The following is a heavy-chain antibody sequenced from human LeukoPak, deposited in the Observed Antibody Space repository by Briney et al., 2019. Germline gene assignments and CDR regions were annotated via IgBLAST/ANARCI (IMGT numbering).Heavy chain of an antibody. D-gene: IGHD2-2*02. V-gene: IGHV1-2*02. CDR1: GYTFTGYY. Sequence: GASVKVSCKASGYTFTGYYMHWVRQAPGQGLEWMGWINPNSGGTNYAQKFQGRVTMTRDTSISTAYMELNSLRSEDTAVYHCARVAAEVVGLPGVIGFGWLRRDYYYMDVWGKGTTVTVSS. CDR2: INPNSGGT. CDR3: ARVAAEVVGLPGVIGFGWLRRDYYYMDV. J-gene: IGHJ6*03.